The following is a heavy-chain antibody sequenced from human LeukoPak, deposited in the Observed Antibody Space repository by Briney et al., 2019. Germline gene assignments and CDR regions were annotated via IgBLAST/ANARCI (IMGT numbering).Heavy chain of an antibody. D-gene: IGHD4-17*01. J-gene: IGHJ3*02. V-gene: IGHV3-11*04. CDR2: IGSSSTTI. CDR1: GFTFSDYY. CDR3: ARDRMTTVTNDAFDI. Sequence: GGSLRLSCAASGFTFSDYYMSWIRQAPGKGLEWVSYIGSSSTTIYYADSVKGRFTISRDNAKNSLFLQMNSLRAEDTAVYYCARDRMTTVTNDAFDIWGQGTMVTVSS.